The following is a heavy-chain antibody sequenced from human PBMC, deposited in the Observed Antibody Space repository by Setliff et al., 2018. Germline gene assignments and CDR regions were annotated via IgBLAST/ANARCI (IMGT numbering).Heavy chain of an antibody. CDR1: GFTFTDYA. V-gene: IGHV3-23*03. CDR2: IYSGGNT. CDR3: AKALSSGYFDS. D-gene: IGHD3-22*01. J-gene: IGHJ4*02. Sequence: GGSLRLSCAASGFTFTDYAMSWVRQAPGKGLEWVSLIYSGGNTHYSDSVQGRFTISRDDSKNTLSLQMDSLSAEDTAVYFCAKALSSGYFDSWGQGTLVTVSS.